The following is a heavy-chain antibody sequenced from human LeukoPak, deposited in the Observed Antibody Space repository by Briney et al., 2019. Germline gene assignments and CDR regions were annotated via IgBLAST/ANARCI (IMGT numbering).Heavy chain of an antibody. J-gene: IGHJ4*02. CDR2: IYWDDDK. D-gene: IGHD6-13*01. V-gene: IGHV2-5*02. CDR1: GFSLSTSGVG. CDR3: AHRTDSSSWTGDYFDY. Sequence: SGPTLVKPTQTLTLTCTFSGFSLSTSGVGVGWIRQPPGKALEWLALIYWDDDKRYSPSLKSRLTITKDTSKNQVVLTMTNMDPVDTSTYYCAHRTDSSSWTGDYFDYWGQGTLVTVSS.